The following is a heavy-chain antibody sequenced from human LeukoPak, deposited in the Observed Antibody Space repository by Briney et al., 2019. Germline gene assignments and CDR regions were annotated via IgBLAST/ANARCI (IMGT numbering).Heavy chain of an antibody. D-gene: IGHD1-26*01. Sequence: PGGSLSLSCAASGFTFSSYGMHWVRHGPGIGLEWMAFIRYDGSNKYYADSVKDRFTIFRDNSTNTLYLQMNSVRADDTAVYYCAKEWQWQLLIVDSWGQGTLVTVSS. CDR1: GFTFSSYG. CDR3: AKEWQWQLLIVDS. CDR2: IRYDGSNK. J-gene: IGHJ4*02. V-gene: IGHV3-30*02.